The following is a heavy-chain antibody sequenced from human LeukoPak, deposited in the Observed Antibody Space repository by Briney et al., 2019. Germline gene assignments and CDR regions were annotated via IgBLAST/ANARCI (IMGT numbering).Heavy chain of an antibody. J-gene: IGHJ5*02. CDR2: INPNSGGT. CDR1: GYTFTGYY. CDR3: ARVPRMITFGGVIAINWFDP. Sequence: GASVKVSCKASGYTFTGYYMHWVRQAPGQGLEWMGWINPNSGGTNYAQKFQGRVTMTRDTPISTAYMELSRLRSDDTAVYYCARVPRMITFGGVIAINWFDPWGQGTLVAVSS. D-gene: IGHD3-16*02. V-gene: IGHV1-2*02.